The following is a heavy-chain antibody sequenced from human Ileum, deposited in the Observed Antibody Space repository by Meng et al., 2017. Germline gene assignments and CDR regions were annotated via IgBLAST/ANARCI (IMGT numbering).Heavy chain of an antibody. CDR1: GGSISSSFY. D-gene: IGHD2-15*01. CDR2: IYLAGSP. V-gene: IGHV4-4*02. J-gene: IGHJ4*02. Sequence: GPRQGSGPGLVEPSGTLSLHCTVSGGSISSSFYWSWVRQSPGKGLEWIGQIYLAGSPNYNPSLESRVTISVDKSKNQFSLRLTSVTAADTAIFYCVRHGGKYFDSWGQGTLVTVSS. CDR3: VRHGGKYFDS.